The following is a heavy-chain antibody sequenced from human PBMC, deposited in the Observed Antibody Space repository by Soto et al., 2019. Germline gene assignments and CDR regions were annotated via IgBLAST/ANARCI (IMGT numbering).Heavy chain of an antibody. CDR3: ARGIATGQLDP. D-gene: IGHD2-15*01. CDR1: GYTFTRYT. J-gene: IGHJ5*02. V-gene: IGHV1-3*01. CDR2: INPDNGNT. Sequence: ASVKVSCKASGYTFTRYTMNWVRQAPGQRLEWVGWINPDNGNTKSSQKFQDRVIITRDTSASTAYMDLSSLRSEDTAVYYCARGIATGQLDPWGQGTLVTVSS.